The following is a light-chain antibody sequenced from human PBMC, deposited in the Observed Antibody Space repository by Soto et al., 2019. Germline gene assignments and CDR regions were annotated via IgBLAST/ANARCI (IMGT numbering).Light chain of an antibody. J-gene: IGKJ1*01. CDR3: QQYNSYSWT. CDR1: KSISSW. V-gene: IGKV1-5*01. CDR2: DAS. Sequence: DIHMPQPPSTLTASVGDTVTITFRPSKSISSWLAWYQQKPGKAPKLLIYDASSLESGVPSRFSGSGSGTEFTLTISSLQPDDFAIYYCQQYNSYSWTFGQGTKVDIK.